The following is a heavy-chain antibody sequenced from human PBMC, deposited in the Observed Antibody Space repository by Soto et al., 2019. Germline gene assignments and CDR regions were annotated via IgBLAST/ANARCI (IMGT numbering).Heavy chain of an antibody. CDR3: ASTLRFLEWSNWFDP. CDR1: GGSISSYY. J-gene: IGHJ5*02. V-gene: IGHV4-4*07. Sequence: SETLSLTCTVSGGSISSYYWSWIRQPAGKGLEWIGRIYTSGSTNYNPSLKSRVTMSVDTSKNQFSLKLSSVTAADTAVYYCASTLRFLEWSNWFDPWGQGTLVTSPQ. D-gene: IGHD3-3*01. CDR2: IYTSGST.